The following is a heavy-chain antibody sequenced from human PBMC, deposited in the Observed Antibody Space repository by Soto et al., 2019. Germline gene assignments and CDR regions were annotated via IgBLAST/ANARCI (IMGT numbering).Heavy chain of an antibody. J-gene: IGHJ4*02. D-gene: IGHD3-10*01. CDR3: ARIYVSGSDHFDY. CDR2: ISYSGST. CDR1: GGSTSNYF. Sequence: ASETLSLTCTCSVSGGSTSNYFWSWIRQPPGKGLEWIGYISYSGSTNHNPSLKSRVTISVDTSKNQISLKLSSVTAADTAVYYCARIYVSGSDHFDYWGQGTLVTVS. V-gene: IGHV4-59*01.